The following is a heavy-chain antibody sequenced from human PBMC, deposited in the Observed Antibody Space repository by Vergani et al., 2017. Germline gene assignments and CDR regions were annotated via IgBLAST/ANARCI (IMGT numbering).Heavy chain of an antibody. CDR3: ARWGNEKRLDS. J-gene: IGHJ5*01. CDR1: GFTFSSHG. D-gene: IGHD1-1*01. Sequence: QVQLVESEGGVVQPGRSLTLSCVASGFTFSSHGMHWVRQAPGKGLEWVAVIWYDGIKKYYGDTVKGRFTISRDNSKNTLYLQRNSLRVEDTAVYYCARWGNEKRLDSWGQGTLVTVSS. V-gene: IGHV3-33*01. CDR2: IWYDGIKK.